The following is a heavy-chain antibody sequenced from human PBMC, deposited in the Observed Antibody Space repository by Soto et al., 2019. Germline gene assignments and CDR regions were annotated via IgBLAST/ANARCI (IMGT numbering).Heavy chain of an antibody. CDR2: IDPTDSYT. CDR1: GYSFTSYW. D-gene: IGHD5-18*01. CDR3: ARTLTARSGMDV. V-gene: IGHV5-10-1*03. J-gene: IGHJ6*02. Sequence: EVQLVQSGTEVKKPGESLTISCKSSGYSFTSYWITWVRQMPGKGLEWMGRIDPTDSYTNYSPSFQGHVTISADKSISTAYLQWSSLKASDTAMYYCARTLTARSGMDVWGQGTTVIVSS.